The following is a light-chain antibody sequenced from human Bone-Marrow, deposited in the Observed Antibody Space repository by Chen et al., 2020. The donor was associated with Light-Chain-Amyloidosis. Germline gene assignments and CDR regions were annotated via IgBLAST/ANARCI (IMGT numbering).Light chain of an antibody. CDR2: DVS. J-gene: IGLJ2*01. V-gene: IGLV2-14*03. CDR1: SSAVGGYNY. Sequence: QSALTQPASVSGSPGQSITISCTGTSSAVGGYNYVSWYQQHPGKAPKLMIYDVSNRPSGVSNRFSGSNSGNTASLTISGLQAEDEADYYCSSYTSSSPVVFGGGTKLTVL. CDR3: SSYTSSSPVV.